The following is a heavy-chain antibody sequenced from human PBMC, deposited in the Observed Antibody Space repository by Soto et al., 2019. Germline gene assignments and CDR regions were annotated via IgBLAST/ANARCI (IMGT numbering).Heavy chain of an antibody. CDR2: IHQDGSDK. Sequence: GGSLRLSCVASGFTFSSSWMSWVRQAPGKGLEWVADIHQDGSDKNYVDSVKGRFTISRDNSKNTLYLQMNSLRAEDTAVYYCAKELELPAASVYYYYGMDVWGQGTTVTVSS. D-gene: IGHD1-7*01. CDR3: AKELELPAASVYYYYGMDV. CDR1: GFTFSSSW. V-gene: IGHV3-7*01. J-gene: IGHJ6*02.